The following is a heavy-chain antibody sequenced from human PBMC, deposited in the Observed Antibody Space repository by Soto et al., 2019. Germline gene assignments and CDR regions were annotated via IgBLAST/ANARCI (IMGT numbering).Heavy chain of an antibody. CDR3: ARDGGRFTSGYYYYMDV. Sequence: QVQLQESGPGLVKPSQTLSLTCTVSGGSISSGGYYWSWIRQHPGKGLEWIGYIYYSGSTYYNPALKRRVTIAVDTSKNQFSLKLSSVTSADTALYYCARDGGRFTSGYYYYMDVGGKGTTVTVSS. V-gene: IGHV4-31*03. CDR2: IYYSGST. CDR1: GGSISSGGYY. J-gene: IGHJ6*03. D-gene: IGHD3-16*01.